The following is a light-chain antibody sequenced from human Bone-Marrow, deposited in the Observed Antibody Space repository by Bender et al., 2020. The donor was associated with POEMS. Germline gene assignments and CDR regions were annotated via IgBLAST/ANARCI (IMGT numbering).Light chain of an antibody. J-gene: IGLJ1*01. V-gene: IGLV2-23*01. CDR2: EGT. Sequence: QSGLAQPASVPASPGQSITIPCTGTSSDIGTYKFVSWYQQYPGKAPKLLIYEGTKRPSGVSSRFSGSKSGNTASLTISGLQTEDEADYYCCSYAGRNIYVFGTGTKVTVL. CDR1: SSDIGTYKF. CDR3: CSYAGRNIYV.